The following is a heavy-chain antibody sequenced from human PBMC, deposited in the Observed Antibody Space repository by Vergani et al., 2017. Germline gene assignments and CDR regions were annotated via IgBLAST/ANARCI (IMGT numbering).Heavy chain of an antibody. Sequence: QVQLVQSGAEVKKPGSSVKVSCKASGGTFSSYAISWVRQAPGQGLEWMGGIIPIFGTANYAQKFQGRVTITADESTSTAYMELSSLRSEDTAVYYCARTGITIFVRRGGSGAKGNYYYYMDVWGKGTTVTVSS. CDR1: GGTFSSYA. V-gene: IGHV1-69*13. CDR2: IIPIFGTA. D-gene: IGHD3-3*01. CDR3: ARTGITIFVRRGGSGAKGNYYYYMDV. J-gene: IGHJ6*03.